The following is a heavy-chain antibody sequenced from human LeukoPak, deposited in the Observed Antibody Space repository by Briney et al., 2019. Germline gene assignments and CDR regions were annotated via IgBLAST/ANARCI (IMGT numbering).Heavy chain of an antibody. CDR2: INQDGSEK. J-gene: IGHJ4*02. CDR3: ARVEATGYDYGAFDY. D-gene: IGHD5-12*01. Sequence: PGGSLRLSCAASGFTFNRYWMSWVRQAPGKELQWVANINQDGSEKYYVDSVKGRFTISRDNAKNALYLQMNSLRAEETAVYYCARVEATGYDYGAFDYWGQGTLVTVSS. V-gene: IGHV3-7*01. CDR1: GFTFNRYW.